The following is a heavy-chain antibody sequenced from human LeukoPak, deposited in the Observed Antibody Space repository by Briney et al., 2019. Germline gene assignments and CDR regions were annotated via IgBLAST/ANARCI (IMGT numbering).Heavy chain of an antibody. CDR2: ISSSGSTI. CDR1: GFTFSDYY. Sequence: GGSLRLSCAASGFTFSDYYMSWIRQAPGKGLEWVSYISSSGSTIYYADSVKGRFTISRDNAKNSLYLQMNSLRAEDTAVYYCARDGYSYGPLTAYYGMDVWGQGTTVTVSS. V-gene: IGHV3-11*01. CDR3: ARDGYSYGPLTAYYGMDV. D-gene: IGHD5-18*01. J-gene: IGHJ6*02.